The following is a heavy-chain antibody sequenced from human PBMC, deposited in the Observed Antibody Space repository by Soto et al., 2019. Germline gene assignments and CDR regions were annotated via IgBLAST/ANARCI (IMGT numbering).Heavy chain of an antibody. CDR2: IKQDGSEK. Sequence: EVQLVESGGGLVQPGGSLRLSCAASGFTFSSYWMSWVCQAPGKGLEWVANIKQDGSEKYYVDSVTGRFTIPRDNAKNSLYLQMNSLRAEDTAVYYCARVRTPFKYYFDYWGQGTLVTVSS. CDR1: GFTFSSYW. V-gene: IGHV3-7*01. J-gene: IGHJ4*02. CDR3: ARVRTPFKYYFDY.